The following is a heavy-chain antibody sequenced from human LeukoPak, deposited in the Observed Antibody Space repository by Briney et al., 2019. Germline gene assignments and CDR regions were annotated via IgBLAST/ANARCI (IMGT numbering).Heavy chain of an antibody. CDR3: ARRGGYCGSTSCHNYFDP. J-gene: IGHJ5*02. CDR1: GGSIRTYY. CDR2: IYYSGNT. D-gene: IGHD2-2*01. Sequence: SETLSLTRTVSGGSIRTYYWTWIRQPPGRGLEWLGYIYYSGNTNYNPSLKSRVTISLDTSKNQFSLNLSSVTAADTAVYYCARRGGYCGSTSCHNYFDPWGQGTLVTVSS. V-gene: IGHV4-59*08.